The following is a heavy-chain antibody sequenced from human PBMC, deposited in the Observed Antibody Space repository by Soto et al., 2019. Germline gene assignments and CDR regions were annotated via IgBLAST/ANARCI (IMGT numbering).Heavy chain of an antibody. CDR3: ARGRYCLTGRCFPNWFDS. J-gene: IGHJ5*01. V-gene: IGHV4-30-4*01. CDR1: GDSISTVDYF. Sequence: PSETLSLTCSVSGDSISTVDYFWAWIRQPPGQALEYIGYIYKSATTYYNPSFESRVAISLDTSRSQFSLNVTSVTAADTAVYFCARGRYCLTGRCFPNWFDSRGQGTLVTGS. D-gene: IGHD2-15*01. CDR2: IYKSATT.